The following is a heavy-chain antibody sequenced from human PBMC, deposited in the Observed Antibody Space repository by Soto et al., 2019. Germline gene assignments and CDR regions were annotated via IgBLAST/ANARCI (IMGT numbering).Heavy chain of an antibody. V-gene: IGHV3-23*01. CDR2: ITASGGST. J-gene: IGHJ6*02. D-gene: IGHD6-19*01. CDR1: GFTFSSYA. Sequence: GGSLRLSCVASGFTFSSYAVSWVRQAPGKGLEWVASITASGGSTYYADSVKGRFTISRANSKSTLYLQMNSLRAEDTAVHYCAKGGSGWPNYYHYYGMDVWGQGTTVTVSS. CDR3: AKGGSGWPNYYHYYGMDV.